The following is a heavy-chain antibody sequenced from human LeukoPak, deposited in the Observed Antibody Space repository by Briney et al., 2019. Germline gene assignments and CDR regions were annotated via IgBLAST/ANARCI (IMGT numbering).Heavy chain of an antibody. Sequence: PGGSLRLSCAASGFTFSSYWMTWVRQAPGKGLEWVANIKQDGSEKYYVDSVKGRFTISRDNAKNSLYLQMSSLRAEDTSVYYCARKSGSAWTDWGQGTLVTVSS. CDR3: ARKSGSAWTD. CDR2: IKQDGSEK. CDR1: GFTFSSYW. J-gene: IGHJ4*02. V-gene: IGHV3-7*01. D-gene: IGHD6-19*01.